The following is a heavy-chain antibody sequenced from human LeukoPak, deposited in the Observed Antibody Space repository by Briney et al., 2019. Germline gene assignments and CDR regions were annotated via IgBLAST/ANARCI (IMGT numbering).Heavy chain of an antibody. CDR2: INPSGGST. J-gene: IGHJ6*03. Sequence: ASVKVSCKASGYTFTSYYMHWVRQAPGQGLEWMGIINPSGGSTSYAQKFQGRVTITTDESTSTAYMELSSLRSEDTAVYYCARNPASGCSSTSCYAGWGYYYMDVWGKGTTVTVSS. CDR1: GYTFTSYY. D-gene: IGHD2-2*01. V-gene: IGHV1-46*01. CDR3: ARNPASGCSSTSCYAGWGYYYMDV.